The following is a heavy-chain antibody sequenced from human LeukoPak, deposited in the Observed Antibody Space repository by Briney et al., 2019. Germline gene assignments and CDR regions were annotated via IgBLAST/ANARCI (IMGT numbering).Heavy chain of an antibody. V-gene: IGHV4-34*01. J-gene: IGHJ4*02. Sequence: SETLSLTCAVYGGSFSGYYWSWIRQPPGKGLEWIGEINHSGGTNYNPSLKSRVTISVDTSKNQFSLKLSSVTAADTAVYYCARGGGSYYYFDYGGQGPLVTVSS. D-gene: IGHD1-26*01. CDR1: GGSFSGYY. CDR3: ARGGGSYYYFDY. CDR2: INHSGGT.